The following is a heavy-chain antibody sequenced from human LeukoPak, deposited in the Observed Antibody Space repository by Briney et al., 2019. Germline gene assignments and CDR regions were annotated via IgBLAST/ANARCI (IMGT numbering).Heavy chain of an antibody. CDR3: ARDRITIFGVVPGWFDP. D-gene: IGHD3-3*01. J-gene: IGHJ5*02. V-gene: IGHV4-39*07. CDR2: IYYSGST. Sequence: PSETLSLTCTVSGGSISSSSYYWGWIRQPPGTGLEWIGSIYYSGSTYYNPSLKSRVTISVDTSKNQFSLKLSSVTAADTAVYYCARDRITIFGVVPGWFDPWGQGTLVTVSS. CDR1: GGSISSSSYY.